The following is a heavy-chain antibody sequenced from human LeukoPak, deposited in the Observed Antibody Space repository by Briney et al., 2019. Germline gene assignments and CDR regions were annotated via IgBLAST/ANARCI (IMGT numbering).Heavy chain of an antibody. D-gene: IGHD2-8*01. CDR2: IYYSGST. V-gene: IGHV4-39*01. J-gene: IGHJ6*02. CDR1: GDSISSSTYY. Sequence: PSETLSLTCTVSGDSISSSTYYWGWIRQPPGRGLEWIGSIYYSGSTYYNPSLKSRVTVSVDTSKNQFSLKLSSVTAADTAVYYCAICSPYYYYGVDVWGQGTTVTVSS. CDR3: AICSPYYYYGVDV.